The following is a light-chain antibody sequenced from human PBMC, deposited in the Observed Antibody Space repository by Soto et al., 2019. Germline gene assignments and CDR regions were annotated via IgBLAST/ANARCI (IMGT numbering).Light chain of an antibody. V-gene: IGKV3-20*01. Sequence: EIVLTQSPGTLSLSPGERATLSCRASQSVSSSYLAWYQQKPGQAPRLLIYGTSSRATGIPDRFSGSGSGTDFTLTISRLEPEDFAVYYCQRYGSSRGTFGPGTKVAIK. CDR2: GTS. CDR1: QSVSSSY. CDR3: QRYGSSRGT. J-gene: IGKJ3*01.